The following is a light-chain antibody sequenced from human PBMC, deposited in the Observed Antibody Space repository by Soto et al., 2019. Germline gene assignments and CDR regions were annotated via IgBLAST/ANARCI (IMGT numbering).Light chain of an antibody. CDR2: GNS. Sequence: QSALTQPPSVSRAPGQRVTISFTGSSSNIGAGYDVHWYQQLPGTAPKLLIYGNSNRPSGVPDRFSGSKSGTSASLAITGLQAEDEADYYCQSYDSSLSGSYVFGTGTKVTVL. CDR1: SSNIGAGYD. V-gene: IGLV1-40*01. CDR3: QSYDSSLSGSYV. J-gene: IGLJ1*01.